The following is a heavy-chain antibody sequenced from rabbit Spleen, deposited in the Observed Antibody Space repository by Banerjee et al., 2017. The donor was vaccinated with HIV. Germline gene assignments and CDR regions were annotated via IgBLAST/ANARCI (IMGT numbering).Heavy chain of an antibody. Sequence: TCTASGFSFRSSYYMCWVRQAPGKGLEWIACIYAGSSGNTYYASWAKGRFTISKTSSTTVTVQMTRLSSAAAVQSCCPRVFEGVFAIYFGLWGQGTLVTVS. CDR1: GFSFRSSYY. J-gene: IGHJ3*01. D-gene: IGHD3-1*01. CDR3: PRVFEGVFAIYFGL. CDR2: IYAGSSGNT. V-gene: IGHV1S40*01.